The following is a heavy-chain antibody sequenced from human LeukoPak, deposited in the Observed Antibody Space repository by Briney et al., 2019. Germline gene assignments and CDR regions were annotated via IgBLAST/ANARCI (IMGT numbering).Heavy chain of an antibody. V-gene: IGHV4-31*03. J-gene: IGHJ4*02. Sequence: SQTLSLTCTVSGGSISSGGYYWSWIRQHPGKGPEWIGYIYYSGSTYYNPSLKSRVTISVDTSKNQFSLKLSSVTAADTAVYYCARGETARRDFDYWGQGTLVTVSS. D-gene: IGHD5-18*01. CDR3: ARGETARRDFDY. CDR2: IYYSGST. CDR1: GGSISSGGYY.